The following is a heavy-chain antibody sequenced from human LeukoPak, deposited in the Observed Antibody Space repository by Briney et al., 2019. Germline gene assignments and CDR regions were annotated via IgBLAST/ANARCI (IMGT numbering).Heavy chain of an antibody. CDR3: AREGDGYNSPIDY. D-gene: IGHD5-24*01. CDR2: ISSSSLYI. J-gene: IGHJ4*02. CDR1: GFTFSSYS. Sequence: GGSLRLSCAASGFTFSSYSLNWVRQAPGKGLEWVSSISSSSLYIYYADSVKGRFTISRDNAKNSLFLQMNSLRAEDTAVYYCAREGDGYNSPIDYWGQGTLVTVSS. V-gene: IGHV3-21*01.